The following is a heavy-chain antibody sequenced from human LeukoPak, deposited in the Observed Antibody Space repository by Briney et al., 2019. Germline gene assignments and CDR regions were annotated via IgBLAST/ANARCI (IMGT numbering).Heavy chain of an antibody. J-gene: IGHJ4*02. Sequence: PGGSLRLSCAASGFTFSSYAMSWVRQAPGKGLEWVSAISGSGGSTYYADSVKGRFTISRDNSKNTLYLQVNSLRVEDTAVYYCAKDRLGAMMYFDFWGQGTLVTVSS. D-gene: IGHD1-26*01. CDR1: GFTFSSYA. CDR3: AKDRLGAMMYFDF. V-gene: IGHV3-23*01. CDR2: ISGSGGST.